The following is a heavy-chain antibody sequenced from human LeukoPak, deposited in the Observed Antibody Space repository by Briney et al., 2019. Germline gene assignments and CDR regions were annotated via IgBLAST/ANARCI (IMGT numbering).Heavy chain of an antibody. CDR2: ISAYNGNT. D-gene: IGHD1-26*01. V-gene: IGHV1-18*01. CDR1: GYTFTSYG. J-gene: IGHJ5*02. CDR3: ARDRMGEWELDAGVRFDP. Sequence: ASVKVSFKASGYTFTSYGISWVRQAPGQGREWMGWISAYNGNTNYAQKLQGRVTMTTDTSTSTAYMELRSLRSDDTAVYYCARDRMGEWELDAGVRFDPWGQGTLVTVSS.